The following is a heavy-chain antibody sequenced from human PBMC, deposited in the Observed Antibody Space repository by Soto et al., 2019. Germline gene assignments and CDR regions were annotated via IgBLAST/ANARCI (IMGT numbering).Heavy chain of an antibody. CDR3: ASSGIVGREVNTWFDP. J-gene: IGHJ5*02. Sequence: SETLSLTCTVSAGSITTSYWSWIRQPLGKALEWIGYISYRGSTNYNPSLKSRLTISIDTSKSQISLKLTSMTTADTAVYYCASSGIVGREVNTWFDPCGQRTLVTVSS. CDR1: AGSITTSY. V-gene: IGHV4-59*01. CDR2: ISYRGST. D-gene: IGHD3-22*01.